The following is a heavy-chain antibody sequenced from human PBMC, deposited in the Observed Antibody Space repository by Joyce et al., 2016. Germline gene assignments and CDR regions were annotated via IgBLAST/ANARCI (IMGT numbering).Heavy chain of an antibody. D-gene: IGHD4-11*01. Sequence: EVQLVESGGGLAQPGGSLRLSCASSGFTFGSYSMNWLRQAPGKGLEWVSHISSSGITMYYADSVRDRFIISRDDAKKSVYLQMNDLRVDDTAVYYCGRHDYSNTDYFGQGTLVTVSS. V-gene: IGHV3-48*04. CDR3: GRHDYSNTDY. CDR2: ISSSGITM. J-gene: IGHJ4*02. CDR1: GFTFGSYS.